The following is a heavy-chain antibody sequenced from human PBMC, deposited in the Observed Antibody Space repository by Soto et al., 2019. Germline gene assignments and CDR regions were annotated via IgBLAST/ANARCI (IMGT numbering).Heavy chain of an antibody. CDR3: ASSPAYGSSWYGIPPDLSHGMDV. V-gene: IGHV1-46*01. J-gene: IGHJ6*02. Sequence: ASVKVSCKASGYTFTSYYIHWGRHAPGQGLEWRGIINPRGGITTYAQKFQGRLTMTGDTSTSTVYMELSSLTSEDTAMYHCASSPAYGSSWYGIPPDLSHGMDVWGQGTTVTVSS. D-gene: IGHD6-13*01. CDR2: INPRGGIT. CDR1: GYTFTSYY.